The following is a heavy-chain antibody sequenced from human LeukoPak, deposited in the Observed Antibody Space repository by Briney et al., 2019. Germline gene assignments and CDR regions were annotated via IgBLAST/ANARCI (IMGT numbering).Heavy chain of an antibody. V-gene: IGHV4-34*01. CDR2: INHSGST. Sequence: SETLSLTCAVYGGSFSGYYWSWLRQPPGKGLEWFGEINHSGSTNYNPSLKSRVTISVDTSKNQFSLTLSSVTAADTAVYYCARDGSTSPYYYYYYGMDVWGQGTTVTVSS. D-gene: IGHD2-2*01. CDR3: ARDGSTSPYYYYYYGMDV. J-gene: IGHJ6*02. CDR1: GGSFSGYY.